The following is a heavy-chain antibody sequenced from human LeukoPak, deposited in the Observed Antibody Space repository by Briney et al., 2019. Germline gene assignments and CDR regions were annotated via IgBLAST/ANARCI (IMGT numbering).Heavy chain of an antibody. CDR2: IIPIFGTA. D-gene: IGHD3-3*01. Sequence: SVKVSCKASGGTFSSYAISWVRQAPGQGLGWMGGIIPIFGTANYAQKFQGRVTITADESTSTAYMELSSLRSEDTAVYYCASGFRFLEWLLALDYWGQGTLVTVSS. CDR3: ASGFRFLEWLLALDY. J-gene: IGHJ4*02. V-gene: IGHV1-69*01. CDR1: GGTFSSYA.